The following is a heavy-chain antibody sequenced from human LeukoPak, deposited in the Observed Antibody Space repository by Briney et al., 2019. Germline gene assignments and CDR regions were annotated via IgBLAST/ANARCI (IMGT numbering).Heavy chain of an antibody. CDR2: MNPNSGNT. CDR3: ARGRGKMATIRRFDY. CDR1: GYTFTSYD. D-gene: IGHD5-12*01. Sequence: ASVKVSCKASGYTFTSYDINWVRQATGQGLEWMGWMNPNSGNTGYAQKFQGRVTMTRNTSVSTAYMELSSLRSEDTAVYYCARGRGKMATIRRFDYWGQGTLVTVSS. J-gene: IGHJ4*02. V-gene: IGHV1-8*01.